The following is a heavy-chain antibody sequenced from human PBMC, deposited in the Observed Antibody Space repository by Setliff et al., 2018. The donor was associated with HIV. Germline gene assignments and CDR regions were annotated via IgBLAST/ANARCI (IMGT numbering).Heavy chain of an antibody. J-gene: IGHJ4*02. Sequence: PSETLSLTCTVYGGSFSGYYWSWIRQPPGTGLEWIGEINQSENTNYNPSLKSRVTISADPSKNQFSLKLSSVTAADTAVYYCARGIENFWSGYIRWGQGTLVTVSS. CDR3: ARGIENFWSGYIR. CDR2: INQSENT. CDR1: GGSFSGYY. V-gene: IGHV4-34*01. D-gene: IGHD3-3*01.